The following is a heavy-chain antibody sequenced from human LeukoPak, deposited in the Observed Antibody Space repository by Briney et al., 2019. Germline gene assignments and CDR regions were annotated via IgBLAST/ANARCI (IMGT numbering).Heavy chain of an antibody. CDR3: AREPNYYDSSGGFDY. V-gene: IGHV1-18*01. CDR2: ISAYNGNT. J-gene: IGHJ4*02. D-gene: IGHD3-22*01. Sequence: ASVKVSCKTSGYTFTNSGVSWVRQAPGQGLEWMGWISAYNGNTNYAQKLQGRVTMTTDTSTSTAYMELRSLRSDDTAVCYCAREPNYYDSSGGFDYWGQGTLVTVSS. CDR1: GYTFTNSG.